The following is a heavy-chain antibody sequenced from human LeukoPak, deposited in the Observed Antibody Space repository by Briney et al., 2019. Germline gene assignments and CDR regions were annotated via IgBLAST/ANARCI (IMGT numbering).Heavy chain of an antibody. J-gene: IGHJ4*02. D-gene: IGHD3-22*01. V-gene: IGHV1-2*06. CDR3: ARPTYYYDSSGYSNFDY. Sequence: GASVKVSCKASGYTFTGYYMHWVRQAPGQGLEWLGRINPNSGGTNYAQKFQGRVTMTRDTSLSTAYMELSRLRSDDTAVYYCARPTYYYDSSGYSNFDYWGQGTLVTVSS. CDR1: GYTFTGYY. CDR2: INPNSGGT.